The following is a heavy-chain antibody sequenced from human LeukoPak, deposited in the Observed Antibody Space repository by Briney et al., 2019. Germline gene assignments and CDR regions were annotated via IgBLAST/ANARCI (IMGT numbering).Heavy chain of an antibody. CDR3: ARGRMLYYYDSSGYPFDY. J-gene: IGHJ4*02. CDR1: GFTFSSYW. Sequence: GGSLRLSCAASGFTFSSYWMNWVRQAPGKGLEWVANIKQDGSEKYYVDSVKGRFTISRDNAKNSLYLQMNSLRAEDTAVYYCARGRMLYYYDSSGYPFDYWGQGTLVTVSS. CDR2: IKQDGSEK. D-gene: IGHD3-22*01. V-gene: IGHV3-7*04.